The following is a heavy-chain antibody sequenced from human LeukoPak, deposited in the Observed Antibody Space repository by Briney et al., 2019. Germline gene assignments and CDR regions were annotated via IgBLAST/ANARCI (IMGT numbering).Heavy chain of an antibody. CDR2: ISSSSRSI. CDR3: ARESSGWYGMDV. CDR1: GFTFSSYT. Sequence: GGSLRLSCAASGFTFSSYTMNWVRQAPGKGLEWVSSISSSSRSIFYADSVRGRFTTSRDNAKNSLYLQMNSLRAEDTAVYYCARESSGWYGMDVWGQGTTVTVSS. D-gene: IGHD6-19*01. J-gene: IGHJ6*02. V-gene: IGHV3-21*01.